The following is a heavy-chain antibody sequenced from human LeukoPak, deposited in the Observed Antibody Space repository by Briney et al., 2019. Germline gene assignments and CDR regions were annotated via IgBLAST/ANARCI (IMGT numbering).Heavy chain of an antibody. Sequence: GGSLRLSCAASGFTFSSYAMTWVRQAPGKGLEWVSAISSNGGSTYYADSVKGRFTISRDNSKNTLYLQMNSLRAEDTAAYYCARERAIVVVHFDYWGQGTLVTVSS. CDR3: ARERAIVVVHFDY. J-gene: IGHJ4*02. D-gene: IGHD2-2*01. V-gene: IGHV3-23*01. CDR2: ISSNGGST. CDR1: GFTFSSYA.